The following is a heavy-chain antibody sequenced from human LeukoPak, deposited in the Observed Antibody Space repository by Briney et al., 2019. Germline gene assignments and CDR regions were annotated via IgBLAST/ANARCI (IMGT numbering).Heavy chain of an antibody. D-gene: IGHD3-3*01. Sequence: GGSLRLSCAASGFTVSSNYMSWVRQAPGKGLEWVSLIYSDESTYYTDSVQGRFTISRHNSKNTLYLQMNSLRAEDTAVYYCARDVSAWGQGTLVTVSS. J-gene: IGHJ5*02. CDR3: ARDVSA. CDR1: GFTVSSNY. CDR2: IYSDEST. V-gene: IGHV3-53*04.